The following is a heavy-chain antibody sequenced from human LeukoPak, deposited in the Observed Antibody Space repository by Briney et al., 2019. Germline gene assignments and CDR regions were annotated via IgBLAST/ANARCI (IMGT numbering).Heavy chain of an antibody. CDR1: GFTFSSYA. CDR3: AKYPEFGRPIY. CDR2: ISGSGGST. Sequence: GGSLRLSCAASGFTFSSYAMTWVRQAPGKGLEWVSAISGSGGSTYYADSVKARFTISRDNSKSTLYLQMNSLRAEDGAVYYCAKYPEFGRPIYWGQGTLVTVSS. J-gene: IGHJ4*02. V-gene: IGHV3-23*01. D-gene: IGHD6-6*01.